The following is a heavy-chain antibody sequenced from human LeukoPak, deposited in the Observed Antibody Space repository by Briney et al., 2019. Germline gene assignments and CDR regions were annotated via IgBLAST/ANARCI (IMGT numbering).Heavy chain of an antibody. D-gene: IGHD2-2*02. CDR2: IXYDGSNK. J-gene: IGHJ4*02. CDR1: XFTFXXXX. V-gene: IGHV3-30*03. Sequence: ASXFTFXXXXMNXXXXXPXXXXXXXAXIXYDGSNKYYADSVKGRFTISRDNSKNTLYLQMNSLRAEDTAVYYCARSGIQSGYCSSTNCYTGYWGQGTLVTVSS. CDR3: ARSGIQSGYCSSTNCYTGY.